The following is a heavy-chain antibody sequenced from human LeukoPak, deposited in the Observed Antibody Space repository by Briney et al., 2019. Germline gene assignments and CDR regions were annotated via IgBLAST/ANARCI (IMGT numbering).Heavy chain of an antibody. CDR1: GYTFTSYD. CDR3: ARGTVVPAATHYYYYYGMDV. CDR2: MNPNSGAT. D-gene: IGHD2-2*01. V-gene: IGHV1-8*01. Sequence: GPSVKVSCKASGYTFTSYDFNWLRQATGQGPEWMGWMNPNSGATGYAQKFQGRVTMTRNTSISTAYMELSSLRSEDTAVYYCARGTVVPAATHYYYYYGMDVWGQGTTVTVSS. J-gene: IGHJ6*02.